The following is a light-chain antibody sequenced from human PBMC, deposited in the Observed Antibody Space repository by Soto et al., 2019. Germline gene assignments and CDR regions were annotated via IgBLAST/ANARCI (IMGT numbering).Light chain of an antibody. Sequence: EIVLTQSPGTLSLSPGERATLSCRASQNVYTYLTWYQQKPGQAPRLLIYDASNRATGIPARFSASGSGTDFTLTISSLEPEDFAVYYCQQRTNWPITFGQGTRLEIK. CDR2: DAS. J-gene: IGKJ5*01. CDR3: QQRTNWPIT. V-gene: IGKV3-11*01. CDR1: QNVYTY.